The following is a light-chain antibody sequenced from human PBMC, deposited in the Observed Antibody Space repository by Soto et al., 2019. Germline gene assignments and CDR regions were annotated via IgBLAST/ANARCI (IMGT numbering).Light chain of an antibody. CDR3: QQYNSYSGT. CDR2: AAS. Sequence: DIQLTQSPSLLSASVGDRVTITCRASQGISTYLAWYQQTSGKAPKLLISAASTLQRGVPSRFSGSGSGTQFTLTISSLQPEDFATYYCQQYNSYSGTFGQGTKVEIK. CDR1: QGISTY. V-gene: IGKV1-9*01. J-gene: IGKJ1*01.